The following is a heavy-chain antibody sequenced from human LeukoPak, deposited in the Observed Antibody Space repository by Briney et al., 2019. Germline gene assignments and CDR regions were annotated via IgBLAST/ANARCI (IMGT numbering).Heavy chain of an antibody. Sequence: SETLSLTCTVSGGSISSNTYYWGWIRRPPGKGLEWIGNIHYSGSTYYNPSLKSRVTISVDTSKNQFSLNLSSLAAADTAVYYCATSDTVSTYNWFDPWGQGTLVTVSS. CDR3: ATSDTVSTYNWFDP. J-gene: IGHJ5*02. CDR1: GGSISSNTYY. CDR2: IHYSGST. D-gene: IGHD5/OR15-5a*01. V-gene: IGHV4-39*01.